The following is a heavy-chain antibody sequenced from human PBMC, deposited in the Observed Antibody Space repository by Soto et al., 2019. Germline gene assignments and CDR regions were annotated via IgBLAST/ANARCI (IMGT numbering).Heavy chain of an antibody. Sequence: GASVKVSWKAFGYSFSYYGINWVRQAPGQGLEWMGWSNPYNGHKNYAQKFADRLTMTTDTSTATVSMELRNLKSDDTAVYYCVRDRLRGYDNSGFYSWG. D-gene: IGHD3-22*01. J-gene: IGHJ5*01. CDR1: GYSFSYYG. V-gene: IGHV1-18*01. CDR2: SNPYNGHK. CDR3: VRDRLRGYDNSGFYS.